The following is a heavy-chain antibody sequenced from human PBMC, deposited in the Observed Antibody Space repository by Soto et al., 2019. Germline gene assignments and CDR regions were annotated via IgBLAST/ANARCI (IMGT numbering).Heavy chain of an antibody. CDR2: ISAHNGNT. CDR3: ARGRYGDD. CDR1: GYDFTTYG. D-gene: IGHD1-1*01. J-gene: IGHJ4*02. V-gene: IGHV1-18*01. Sequence: QVHLVQSGAEVKKPGASVKVSCKGSGYDFTTYGITWVRQAPGQGLEWMAWISAHNGNTDYAQKLQGRVTVTRDTSTSTAYMELRSLRSDDTAMYYCARGRYGDDWGQEALVTVSS.